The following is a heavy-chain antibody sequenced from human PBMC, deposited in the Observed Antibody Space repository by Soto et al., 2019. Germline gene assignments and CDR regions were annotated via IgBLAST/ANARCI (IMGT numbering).Heavy chain of an antibody. D-gene: IGHD4-17*01. V-gene: IGHV1-69*06. CDR1: GGTFSSYA. CDR2: IIPIFGTA. J-gene: IGHJ6*02. CDR3: ARVDYGDYYYYYGMDV. Sequence: SVKVSCKASGGTFSSYAISWLRQSPGQGLEWMGGIIPIFGTANYAQKFQGRVTITADKSTSTAYMELSSLRSEDTAVYYCARVDYGDYYYYYGMDVWGQGTTVTVS.